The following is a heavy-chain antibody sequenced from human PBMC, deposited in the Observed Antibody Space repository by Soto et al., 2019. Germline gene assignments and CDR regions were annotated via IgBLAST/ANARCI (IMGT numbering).Heavy chain of an antibody. CDR3: MRSYSY. D-gene: IGHD2-21*01. CDR1: GFTFSSFW. Sequence: GGSLRLSCAASGFTFSSFWMTWVRQAPGKGLEWVANIKEDGTEKYYVDSVKGRFTISRDNAKNSLYLQMSSLRAEDTAVYYCMRSYSYWGQGTLVTVSS. J-gene: IGHJ4*02. CDR2: IKEDGTEK. V-gene: IGHV3-7*03.